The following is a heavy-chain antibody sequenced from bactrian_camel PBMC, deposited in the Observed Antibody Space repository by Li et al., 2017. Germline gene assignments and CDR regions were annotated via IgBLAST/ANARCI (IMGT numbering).Heavy chain of an antibody. CDR1: GSPQVREC. CDR2: IETGGGLT. V-gene: IGHV3S1*01. J-gene: IGHJ4*01. D-gene: IGHD3*01. Sequence: HVQLVESGGGSVQAGGSLKLSCGISGSPQVRECMGWFRQAPGKEREGGAVIETGGGLTWYADSVKGRFTISQGDGKNTATLQMNSLKPEDTAMYSCAAGSYCDGNVAVRLLTRLGQGTQVTVS.